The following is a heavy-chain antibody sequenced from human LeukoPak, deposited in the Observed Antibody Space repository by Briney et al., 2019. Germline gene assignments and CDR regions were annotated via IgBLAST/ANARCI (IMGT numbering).Heavy chain of an antibody. D-gene: IGHD2-2*01. Sequence: SVKVSCKASGGTFSSYAISWVRQVPGQGLEWMGGIIPIFGTANYAQKFQGRVTITADESTSTAYMELSSLRSEDTAVYYCARSCSSTSCFYYYYGMDVWGQGTTVTVSS. CDR1: GGTFSSYA. CDR3: ARSCSSTSCFYYYYGMDV. V-gene: IGHV1-69*01. J-gene: IGHJ6*02. CDR2: IIPIFGTA.